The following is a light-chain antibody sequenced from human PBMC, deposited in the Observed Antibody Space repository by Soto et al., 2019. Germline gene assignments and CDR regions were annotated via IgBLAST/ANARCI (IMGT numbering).Light chain of an antibody. CDR2: AAS. Sequence: DIQMTQSPSSLSASVGDRVTITCRASKSINNYLNWYQQKPGKAPKLLIYAASNLQSGVPSRFGGSGSGTNFTLTISSLQPEDFATYYCQQSYSSFGLTLGGGPKVEIK. J-gene: IGKJ4*01. V-gene: IGKV1-39*01. CDR1: KSINNY. CDR3: QQSYSSFGLT.